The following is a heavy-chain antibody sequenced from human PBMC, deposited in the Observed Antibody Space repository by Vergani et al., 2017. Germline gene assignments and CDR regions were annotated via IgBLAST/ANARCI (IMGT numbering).Heavy chain of an antibody. D-gene: IGHD3-22*01. J-gene: IGHJ4*02. CDR1: GGTFSSYA. CDR3: ARARYYYDSSGYYLDY. CDR2: IIPIFGTA. Sequence: QVQLVQSGAEVKKPGSSVKVSCKASGGTFSSYAISWVRQAPGQGLEWMGRIIPIFGTANYAQKFPGRVTITADESTGTAYMELSSLRAEDTAVYYCARARYYYDSSGYYLDYWGQGTLVTVSS. V-gene: IGHV1-69*18.